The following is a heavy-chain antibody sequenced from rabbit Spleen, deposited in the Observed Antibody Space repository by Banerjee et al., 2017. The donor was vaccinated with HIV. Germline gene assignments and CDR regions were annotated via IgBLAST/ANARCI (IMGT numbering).Heavy chain of an antibody. V-gene: IGHV1S45*01. Sequence: LQESGGGLVKPEGSLTLTCTATGFSFSSSYWMSWVRQAPGKGLEWIAYIFTGSGSTYSATWAKGRFTISKTSSTTVTLQMTSLTAADTATYFCARDTGTSFSTYGMDLWGQGTLVTVS. CDR3: ARDTGTSFSTYGMDL. D-gene: IGHD8-1*01. CDR1: GFSFSSSYW. CDR2: IFTGSGST. J-gene: IGHJ6*01.